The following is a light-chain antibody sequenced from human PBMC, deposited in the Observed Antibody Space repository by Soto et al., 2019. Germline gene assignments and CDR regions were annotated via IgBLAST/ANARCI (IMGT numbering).Light chain of an antibody. J-gene: IGLJ1*01. CDR1: SSDVGGSNF. V-gene: IGLV2-14*03. CDR2: DVA. CDR3: VSYTSSTTYV. Sequence: QSALTQPASVSDSPGQSITISCTGTSSDVGGSNFGSWYQQHPGKPPKLIIYDVANRPSGVSNRFSGSKSGSTASLIISRLQTEDEADYYCVSYTSSTTYVFGTGTKVTVL.